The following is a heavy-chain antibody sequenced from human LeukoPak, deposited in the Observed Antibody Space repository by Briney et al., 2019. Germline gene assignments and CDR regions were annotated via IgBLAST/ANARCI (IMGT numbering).Heavy chain of an antibody. CDR1: GFTFSDYY. Sequence: NPGGSLRLSCAAPGFTFSDYYMSWIRQAPGKGLEWVSYISSSGSTIYYADSVKGRFTISRDNAKNSLYLQMNSLRAEDTAVYYCAREAGQGFGVVYFDYWGQGTLVTVSS. CDR3: AREAGQGFGVVYFDY. CDR2: ISSSGSTI. V-gene: IGHV3-11*01. D-gene: IGHD3-3*01. J-gene: IGHJ4*02.